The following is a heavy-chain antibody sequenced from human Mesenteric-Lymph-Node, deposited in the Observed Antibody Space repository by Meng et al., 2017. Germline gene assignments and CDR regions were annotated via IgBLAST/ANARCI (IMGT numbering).Heavy chain of an antibody. Sequence: SETLSLTCAVYGGSFSGYYWSWIRQPPGKGLEWIGEINHSGSTNYNPSLKSRVTISVDTSKNQFSLKLSSVTAADTAVYYCARGSPPLSRNWFDPWGQGTLVTVSS. CDR3: ARGSPPLSRNWFDP. V-gene: IGHV4-34*01. CDR2: INHSGST. CDR1: GGSFSGYY. J-gene: IGHJ5*02.